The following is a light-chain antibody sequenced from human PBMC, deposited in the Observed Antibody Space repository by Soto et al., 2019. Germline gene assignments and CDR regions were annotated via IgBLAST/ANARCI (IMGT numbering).Light chain of an antibody. V-gene: IGKV3-11*01. Sequence: EIVLTQSPATLSLSPGERATLSCRASQSVSSYLAWYQQKPGQTPRLLIYDASNRATGIPARFSGSGSGTDFTLTISSLEPEDFVVYYCQQRSKWPPLTFGGGTKVEIK. J-gene: IGKJ4*01. CDR1: QSVSSY. CDR2: DAS. CDR3: QQRSKWPPLT.